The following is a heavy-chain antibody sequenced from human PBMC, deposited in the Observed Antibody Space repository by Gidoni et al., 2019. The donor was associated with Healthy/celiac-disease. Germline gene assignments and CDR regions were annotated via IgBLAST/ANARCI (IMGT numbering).Heavy chain of an antibody. J-gene: IGHJ3*02. CDR3: ARDGDDAFDI. Sequence: QVQLQESGPGLVKPSETLSLTCTVSGGAVSRGSSSCSCIRPPPGKGLEWIGYIYYSGSTNYNPSLKSRVTISVDTSKNQFSLKLSSVTAADTAVYYCARDGDDAFDIWGQGTMVTVSS. V-gene: IGHV4-61*01. CDR1: GGAVSRGSSS. CDR2: IYYSGST.